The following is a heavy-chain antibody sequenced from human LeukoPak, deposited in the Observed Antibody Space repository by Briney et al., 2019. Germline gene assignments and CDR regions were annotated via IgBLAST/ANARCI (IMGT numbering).Heavy chain of an antibody. J-gene: IGHJ4*02. V-gene: IGHV1-2*06. CDR3: AAGGYYDSIWKYYFDY. D-gene: IGHD3-22*01. CDR2: INPNSGGT. Sequence: ASVKVSCKASGYTFTGYYMHWVRQAPGQGLEWMGRINPNSGGTNYAQKLQGRVTMTRDTSISTAYMELSRLRSDDTAVYYCAAGGYYDSIWKYYFDYWGQGTLVTVSS. CDR1: GYTFTGYY.